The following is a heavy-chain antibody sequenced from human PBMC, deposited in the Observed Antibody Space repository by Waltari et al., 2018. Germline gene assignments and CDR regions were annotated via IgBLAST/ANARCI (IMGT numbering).Heavy chain of an antibody. CDR2: YVPEDGET. V-gene: IGHV1-24*01. D-gene: IGHD5-12*01. CDR3: ATDHYRQSGYDS. Sequence: QVQFVQSGAEVKKPGASVKVSCKVSGYTLTESPMHWVRQAPGKGLEWMGGYVPEDGETIYAQSFQGRVAMTEDSSTDTAYMELTSLTSEDTAVYYCATDHYRQSGYDSWGQGTLVTVSS. J-gene: IGHJ5*02. CDR1: GYTLTESP.